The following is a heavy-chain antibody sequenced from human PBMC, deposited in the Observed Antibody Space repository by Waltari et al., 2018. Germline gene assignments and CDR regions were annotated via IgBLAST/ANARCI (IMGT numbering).Heavy chain of an antibody. Sequence: QLQLQESGPGLVKPSETLSLTCTVSGGSISSSSYYWGWIRQPPGKGLEWIGSIYYSGRTYYTTSLKSRITISVQTSSSVFSVELGSESSADTALYCCACPIDYYYMDVWGKGTTVTVSS. CDR1: GGSISSSSYY. J-gene: IGHJ6*03. CDR3: ACPIDYYYMDV. CDR2: IYYSGRT. V-gene: IGHV4-39*01.